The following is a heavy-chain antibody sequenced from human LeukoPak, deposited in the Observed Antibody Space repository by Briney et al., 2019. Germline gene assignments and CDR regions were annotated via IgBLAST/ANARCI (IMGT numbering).Heavy chain of an antibody. J-gene: IGHJ4*02. CDR3: AKGLRGNGGFDY. V-gene: IGHV3-23*01. CDR2: ISDSGVNT. Sequence: GGSLRLSCAASGITFSSYWMHWVRQAPGKGLEWVSTISDSGVNTYYADSVKGRFTISRDNSKNTLYLQMNSLRAEDTAIYYCAKGLRGNGGFDYWGQGTLVTVSS. D-gene: IGHD3-16*01. CDR1: GITFSSYW.